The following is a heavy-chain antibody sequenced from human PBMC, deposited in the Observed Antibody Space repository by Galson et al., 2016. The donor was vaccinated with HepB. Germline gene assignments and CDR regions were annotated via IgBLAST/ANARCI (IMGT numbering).Heavy chain of an antibody. J-gene: IGHJ4*02. CDR3: SRVGYNYDYRPTEFDY. Sequence: SLRLSCAGSGFTFGDYAMSWFRQAPGKGLEWVGFTRAKAYGGTTEYAASVKGRFSISRDDSRSVGHLQMNSLKTEDTAVYYCSRVGYNYDYRPTEFDYWGQGTLVTVSS. CDR2: TRAKAYGGTT. D-gene: IGHD5-18*01. V-gene: IGHV3-49*03. CDR1: GFTFGDYA.